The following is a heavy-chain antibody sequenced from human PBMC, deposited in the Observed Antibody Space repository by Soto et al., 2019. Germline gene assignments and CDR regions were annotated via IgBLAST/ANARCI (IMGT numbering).Heavy chain of an antibody. Sequence: QLQLQESGPGLVKPSETLSLTCTVSGDSISSSSYYWGWIRQPPGKGLERIGSIYYSGSTYYNPSLQSRVTISVDTSNNQFALRLSSVTAADTAVYYCARLSIFGVARDGVDVWGQGTTVTVFS. CDR3: ARLSIFGVARDGVDV. J-gene: IGHJ6*02. V-gene: IGHV4-39*01. CDR2: IYYSGST. D-gene: IGHD3-3*01. CDR1: GDSISSSSYY.